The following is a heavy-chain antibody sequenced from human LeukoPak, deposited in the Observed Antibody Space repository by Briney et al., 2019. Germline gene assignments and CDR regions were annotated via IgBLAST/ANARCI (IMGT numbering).Heavy chain of an antibody. V-gene: IGHV1-18*04. CDR2: ISAYNVNT. D-gene: IGHD4-17*01. J-gene: IGHJ4*02. Sequence: ASEKVSCKASGYIFTSYGISWVRQAPGQGLEWRGWISAYNVNTNYAQKLQGRVTMTTDTSTSTAYMELRSLRSDDTAVYYCARVVLRGTATVTTNHDYWGQGTLVTVSS. CDR3: ARVVLRGTATVTTNHDY. CDR1: GYIFTSYG.